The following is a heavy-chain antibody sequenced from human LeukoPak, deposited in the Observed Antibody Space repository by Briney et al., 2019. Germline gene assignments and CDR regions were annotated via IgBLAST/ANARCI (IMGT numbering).Heavy chain of an antibody. Sequence: ASVTVSFTASGYTFTSYGISWVRQAPGQGLEWMGWISAYNGNTNYAQKLQGRVTMTTDTSTSTAYMELRSLRSDDTAVYYCARIPSLSKWEPNNNFDYWGQGTLVTVSS. D-gene: IGHD1-26*01. CDR2: ISAYNGNT. CDR1: GYTFTSYG. J-gene: IGHJ4*02. CDR3: ARIPSLSKWEPNNNFDY. V-gene: IGHV1-18*01.